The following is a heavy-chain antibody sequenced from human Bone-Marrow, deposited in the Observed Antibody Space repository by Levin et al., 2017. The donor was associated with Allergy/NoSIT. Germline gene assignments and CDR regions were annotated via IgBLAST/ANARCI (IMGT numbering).Heavy chain of an antibody. CDR2: ISTGGSVI. J-gene: IGHJ4*02. V-gene: IGHV3-48*03. CDR1: GFTFVSYG. D-gene: IGHD3-9*01. Sequence: LPGGSLRLSCSASGFTFVSYGMNWLRQSPGKGLQWISYISTGGSVIDYADSVKGRFTVSRDNGRGSVYLQMDSLRAEDTGLYYCATQGTLQTGSSALFYFYYWGQGAQVAVSS. CDR3: ATQGTLQTGSSALFYFYY.